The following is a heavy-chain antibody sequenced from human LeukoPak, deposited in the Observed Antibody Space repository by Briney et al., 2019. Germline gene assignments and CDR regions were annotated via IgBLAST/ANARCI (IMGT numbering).Heavy chain of an antibody. J-gene: IGHJ6*02. Sequence: PGGSLRLSCAASGFTFSSYSMNWVRQAPGKGLEWVSYISSSSSTIYYADSVKGRFTISRDNAKNSLYLQMNSLRAEDTAVYYCASASKEVDYYGMDVWGQGTTVTVSS. D-gene: IGHD2-15*01. V-gene: IGHV3-48*04. CDR3: ASASKEVDYYGMDV. CDR1: GFTFSSYS. CDR2: ISSSSSTI.